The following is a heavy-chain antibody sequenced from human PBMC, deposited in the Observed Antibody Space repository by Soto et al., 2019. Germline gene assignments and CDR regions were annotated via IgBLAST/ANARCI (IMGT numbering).Heavy chain of an antibody. Sequence: SVKVSCKASGGTFSSYAISWVRQAPGQGLEWMGGIIPIFGTANYAQKFQGRVTITADESTSTAYMELSSLRSEDTAVYYCARGFRELRPQYYYYGMDVWGQGTTVTVYS. D-gene: IGHD1-7*01. CDR2: IIPIFGTA. J-gene: IGHJ6*02. CDR3: ARGFRELRPQYYYYGMDV. V-gene: IGHV1-69*13. CDR1: GGTFSSYA.